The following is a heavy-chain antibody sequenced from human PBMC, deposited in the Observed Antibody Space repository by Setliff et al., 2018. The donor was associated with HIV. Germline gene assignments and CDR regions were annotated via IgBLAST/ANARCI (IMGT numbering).Heavy chain of an antibody. D-gene: IGHD3-10*02. CDR1: GFTFNSQN. J-gene: IGHJ4*02. V-gene: IGHV3-11*01. CDR2: ISSSGSTI. Sequence: GGSLRLSCAASGFTFNSQNMSWSRQAPGKGLEWVSYISSSGSTIYYADSVKGRFTISRDNAKNSLYLQMNSLRAEDTAMYYCARDKGPPPVVHLDYWGQGTLVTVSS. CDR3: ARDKGPPPVVHLDY.